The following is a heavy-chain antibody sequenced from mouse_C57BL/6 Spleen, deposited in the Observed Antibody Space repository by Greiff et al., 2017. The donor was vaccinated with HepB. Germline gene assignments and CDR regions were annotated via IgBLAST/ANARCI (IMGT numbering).Heavy chain of an antibody. CDR2: IYPGDGDT. D-gene: IGHD2-3*01. CDR1: GYAFSSYW. Sequence: QVQLQQSGAELVKPGASVKISCKASGYAFSSYWMNWVKQRPGKGLEWIGQIYPGDGDTNYNGKFKGKATLTADKSSSTAYMQLSSLTSEDSAVYFCARGDDDYPYWYFDVWGTGTTVTVSS. CDR3: ARGDDDYPYWYFDV. V-gene: IGHV1-80*01. J-gene: IGHJ1*03.